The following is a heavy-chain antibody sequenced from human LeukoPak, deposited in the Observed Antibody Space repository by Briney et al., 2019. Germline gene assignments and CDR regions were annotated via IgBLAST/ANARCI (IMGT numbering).Heavy chain of an antibody. V-gene: IGHV1-2*02. Sequence: ASVKVSCKASGYTFTDYYMHWVRQAPGQGLEWMGWIYPNSGDTRYAQKFQGRVTMTRDTSISTAYMDLSSLRSVDTAVYFCARDTTMISFDNWGQGTLVTVSS. CDR3: ARDTTMISFDN. CDR1: GYTFTDYY. J-gene: IGHJ4*02. D-gene: IGHD3-22*01. CDR2: IYPNSGDT.